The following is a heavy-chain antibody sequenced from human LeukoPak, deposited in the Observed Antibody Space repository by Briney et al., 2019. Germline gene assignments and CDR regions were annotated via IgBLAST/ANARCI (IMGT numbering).Heavy chain of an antibody. D-gene: IGHD2-15*01. CDR1: GFTFSSYA. Sequence: PGGSLRLSCAASGFTFSSYAMGWVRQAPGKGLEWVSAISGSGGSTYYADSVKGRFTISRDNSKNTLYLQMNSLRAEDTAVYYCAKDLLCSGGSCYSFPPGYFDYWGQGTLVTVSS. V-gene: IGHV3-23*01. CDR3: AKDLLCSGGSCYSFPPGYFDY. CDR2: ISGSGGST. J-gene: IGHJ4*02.